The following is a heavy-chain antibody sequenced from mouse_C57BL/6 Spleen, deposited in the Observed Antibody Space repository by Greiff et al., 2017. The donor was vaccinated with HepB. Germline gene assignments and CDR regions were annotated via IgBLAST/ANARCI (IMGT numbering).Heavy chain of an antibody. CDR1: GYTFTDYE. D-gene: IGHD2-5*01. J-gene: IGHJ4*01. CDR3: TRPYYSNTYAMDY. Sequence: VQLQQSGAELVRPGASVTLSCKASGYTFTDYEMHWVKQTPVHGLEWIGAIDPETGGTAYNQKFKGKAILTADKSSSTAYMELRSLTSEDSAVYYCTRPYYSNTYAMDYWGQGTSVTVSS. CDR2: IDPETGGT. V-gene: IGHV1-15*01.